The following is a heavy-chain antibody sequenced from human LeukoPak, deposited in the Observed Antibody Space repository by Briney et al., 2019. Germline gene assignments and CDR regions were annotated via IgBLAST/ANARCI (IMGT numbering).Heavy chain of an antibody. J-gene: IGHJ4*02. CDR2: VYYNGVT. Sequence: SETLSLTCTVSGGSISNYYWSWIRQPPGKGLEWIGYVYYNGVTHYNPSIQSRISISVDMSKNQFSLKVTSVTAADTAVYYCARDAGTCTSASCSDYLNFWGQGTLVTVSS. D-gene: IGHD2-2*01. CDR1: GGSISNYY. CDR3: ARDAGTCTSASCSDYLNF. V-gene: IGHV4-59*01.